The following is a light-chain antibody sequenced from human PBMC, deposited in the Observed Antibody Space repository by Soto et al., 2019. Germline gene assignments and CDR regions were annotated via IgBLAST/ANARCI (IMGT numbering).Light chain of an antibody. V-gene: IGKV1-12*01. CDR3: QRVDNFPLT. CDR1: QDVRTW. J-gene: IGKJ3*01. Sequence: IQMTQFPSSVSASVGDRVTITCRASQDVRTWLAWYQQRPGKAPKVLIHAATILQSGVPSRFSGSGAGTDFTLTINHLQPDDFATYYCQRVDNFPLTFGPGTKVD. CDR2: AAT.